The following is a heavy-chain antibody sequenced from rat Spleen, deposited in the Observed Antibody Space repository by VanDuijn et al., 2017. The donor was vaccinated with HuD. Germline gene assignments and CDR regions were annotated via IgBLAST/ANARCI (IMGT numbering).Heavy chain of an antibody. D-gene: IGHD1-11*01. J-gene: IGHJ3*01. CDR3: TTGGSY. CDR2: ISTSGDST. Sequence: EVQLVESGGGLVQPGGSMKLSCAVSGFTFTKYGMAWVRQAPTKGLEWVASISTSGDSTYYRDSVKGRFTISRHNAKSSLYLQMDSLRSEDTATYYCTTGGSYWGQGTLVTVSS. CDR1: GFTFTKYG. V-gene: IGHV5-25*01.